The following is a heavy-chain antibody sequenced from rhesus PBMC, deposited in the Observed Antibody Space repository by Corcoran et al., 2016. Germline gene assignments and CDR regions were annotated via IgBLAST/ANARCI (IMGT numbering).Heavy chain of an antibody. D-gene: IGHD4-23*01. CDR3: AREGFRIQQKYYYGLDS. CDR1: GGSISSGYYY. J-gene: IGHJ6*01. CDR2: LPYSGST. Sequence: QVQLQESGPGLVKPSETLSLTCAVSGGSISSGYYYWSWIRQPPGKGLEWYGYLPYSGSTSYKPSLKSRVTISRDTSKNQFSLKLSSVTAADTAVYYCAREGFRIQQKYYYGLDSWGQGVVVTVSS. V-gene: IGHV4-122*02.